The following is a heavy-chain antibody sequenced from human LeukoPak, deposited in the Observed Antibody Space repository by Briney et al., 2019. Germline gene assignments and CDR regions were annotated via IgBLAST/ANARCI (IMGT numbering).Heavy chain of an antibody. CDR2: ISSSSSYI. J-gene: IGHJ3*02. D-gene: IGHD6-13*01. V-gene: IGHV3-21*01. CDR3: AREGQQLVPDAFDI. Sequence: TGGSLRLSCAASGFTFSSYAMNWVRQAPGKGLEWVSSISSSSSYIYYADSVKGRFTISRDNAKNSLYLQMNSLRAEDTAVYYCAREGQQLVPDAFDIWGQGTMVTVSS. CDR1: GFTFSSYA.